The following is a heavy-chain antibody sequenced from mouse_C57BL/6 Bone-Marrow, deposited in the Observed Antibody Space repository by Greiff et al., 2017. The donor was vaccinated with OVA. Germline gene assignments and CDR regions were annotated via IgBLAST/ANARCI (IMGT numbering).Heavy chain of an antibody. CDR2: ISDGGSYT. V-gene: IGHV5-4*01. Sequence: EVKLMESGGGLVKPGGSLKLSCAASGFTFSSYAMSWVRQTPEKRLEWVATISDGGSYTYYPDNVKGRFTISRDNAKNNLYLQMSHLMSEDTAMYYCARDRGYYAMDYWGQGTSVTVSS. J-gene: IGHJ4*01. CDR3: ARDRGYYAMDY. CDR1: GFTFSSYA.